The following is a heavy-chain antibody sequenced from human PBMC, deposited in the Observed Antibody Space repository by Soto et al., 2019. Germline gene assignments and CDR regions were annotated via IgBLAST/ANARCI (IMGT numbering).Heavy chain of an antibody. CDR3: ARTYYYRSGTYFAWFDP. CDR2: IKHSGGT. D-gene: IGHD3-10*01. Sequence: QVRLKQRGAGLLKPSETLSLTCDVYGGSFSGYYWSWIRQSPGKGLEWIGQIKHSGGTNYNPPLKGRVTISVAPPRNQFSLRLSPVTAPATAGYSCARTYYYRSGTYFAWFDPWGRGTLVTVSS. V-gene: IGHV4-34*01. CDR1: GGSFSGYY. J-gene: IGHJ5*02.